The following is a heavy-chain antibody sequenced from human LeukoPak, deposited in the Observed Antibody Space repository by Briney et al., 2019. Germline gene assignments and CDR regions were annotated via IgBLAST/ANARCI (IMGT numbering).Heavy chain of an antibody. CDR3: AALARDY. D-gene: IGHD3-3*02. J-gene: IGHJ4*02. CDR1: GFIVSSNY. Sequence: PGGSLRLSCAASGFIVSSNYMTWVRQAPGEELEWVSVIHNDGSTYYTDSVKGRFTISRDNSKNTLYLQMNSLRVEDTAVYYCAALARDYWGQGTLVTVSS. V-gene: IGHV3-53*01. CDR2: IHNDGST.